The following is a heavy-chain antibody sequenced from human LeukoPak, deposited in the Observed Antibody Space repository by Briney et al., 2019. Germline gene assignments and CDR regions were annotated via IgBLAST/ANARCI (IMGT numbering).Heavy chain of an antibody. Sequence: GASVKVSCKASGYTFTGYYMHWVRQAPGQGLEWMGWINPNSGGTNYAQKFQGRVTMTRDTSISTAYMEQSRLRSDDTAVYYCARDRGYCSSTSCYHWFDPWGQGTLVTVSS. CDR3: ARDRGYCSSTSCYHWFDP. J-gene: IGHJ5*02. V-gene: IGHV1-2*02. CDR2: INPNSGGT. CDR1: GYTFTGYY. D-gene: IGHD2-2*01.